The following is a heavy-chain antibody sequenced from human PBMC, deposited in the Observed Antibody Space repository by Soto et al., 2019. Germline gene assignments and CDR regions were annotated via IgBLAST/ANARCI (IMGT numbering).Heavy chain of an antibody. D-gene: IGHD3-16*01. CDR2: IFYSGST. CDR3: ASSIRGSYFDY. Sequence: SETLSLTCTVSGGSISSSSYYWGWIRQPPGKGLEWIGNIFYSGSTYYNPPLKSRVTISVDTSKNQFSLKLSSVTAADTAVYYCASSIRGSYFDYWGQGTLVTVSS. V-gene: IGHV4-39*01. CDR1: GGSISSSSYY. J-gene: IGHJ4*02.